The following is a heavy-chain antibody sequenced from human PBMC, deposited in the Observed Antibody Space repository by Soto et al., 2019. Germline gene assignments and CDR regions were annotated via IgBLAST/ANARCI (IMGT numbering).Heavy chain of an antibody. CDR1: GFTFSSYS. V-gene: IGHV3-48*02. D-gene: IGHD3-16*01. J-gene: IGHJ5*02. CDR3: ARVIYYDYVWGRGYNWFDP. CDR2: ISSSSSTI. Sequence: GGSLRLSCAASGFTFSSYSMNWVRQAPGKGLEWVSYISSSSSTIYYADSVKGRFTISRDNAKNSLYLQMNSLRDEDTAVYYCARVIYYDYVWGRGYNWFDPWGQGTLVTVSS.